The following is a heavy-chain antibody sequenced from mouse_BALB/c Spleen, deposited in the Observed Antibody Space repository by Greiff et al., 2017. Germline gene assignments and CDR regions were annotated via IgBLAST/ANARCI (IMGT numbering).Heavy chain of an antibody. Sequence: EVQLQQSGAELVRSGASVKLSCTASGFNIKDYYMHWVKQRPEQGLEWIGWIDPENGDTEYAPKFQGKATMTADTSSNTAYLQLSSLTSEDTAVYYCNAIYDYDAWFAYWGQGTLVTVSA. CDR2: IDPENGDT. CDR1: GFNIKDYY. D-gene: IGHD2-4*01. J-gene: IGHJ3*01. CDR3: NAIYDYDAWFAY. V-gene: IGHV14-4*02.